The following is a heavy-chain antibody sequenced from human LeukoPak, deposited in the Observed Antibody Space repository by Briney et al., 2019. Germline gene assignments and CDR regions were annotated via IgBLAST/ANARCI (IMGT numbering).Heavy chain of an antibody. J-gene: IGHJ3*02. D-gene: IGHD3-22*01. CDR1: GFTFDDYA. CDR2: ISWDGGST. Sequence: PGGSLRLSCAASGFTFDDYAMHWVRQAPGKGLEWVSLISWDGGSTYYADSVKGRFTISRDNSKNTLYLQMNSLRAEDTAVYYCARAWSDYYDSSGTTTYDAFDIWGQGTMVTVSS. CDR3: ARAWSDYYDSSGTTTYDAFDI. V-gene: IGHV3-43D*03.